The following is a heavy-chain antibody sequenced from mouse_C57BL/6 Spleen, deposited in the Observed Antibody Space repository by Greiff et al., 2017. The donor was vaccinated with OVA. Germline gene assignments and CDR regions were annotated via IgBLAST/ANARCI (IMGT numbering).Heavy chain of an antibody. J-gene: IGHJ3*01. CDR2: IYPGDGDT. V-gene: IGHV1-82*01. Sequence: VQLKESGPELVKPGASVKISCKASGYAFSSSWMNWVKQRPGQGLEWIGRIYPGDGDTNYNGQFKGKATLPADKSSSTAYMQLSSLTSEDSAVYFGAGGDYDAWVADWGQGTLVTVSA. CDR3: AGGDYDAWVAD. D-gene: IGHD2-4*01. CDR1: GYAFSSSW.